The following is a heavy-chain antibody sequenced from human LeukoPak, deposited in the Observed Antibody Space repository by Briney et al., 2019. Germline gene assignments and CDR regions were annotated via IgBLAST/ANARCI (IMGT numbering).Heavy chain of an antibody. J-gene: IGHJ3*02. D-gene: IGHD6-13*01. CDR3: ARDKSSSSWYNAFDI. V-gene: IGHV3-48*01. CDR1: GFTFSSYS. Sequence: GGSLRLSCAASGFTFSSYSMNWVRQAPGKGLEWVSYISSSSSTIYYADSVKGRFTISRDNAKNSLYLQMGSLRAEDTAVYYCARDKSSSSWYNAFDIWGQGTMVTVSS. CDR2: ISSSSSTI.